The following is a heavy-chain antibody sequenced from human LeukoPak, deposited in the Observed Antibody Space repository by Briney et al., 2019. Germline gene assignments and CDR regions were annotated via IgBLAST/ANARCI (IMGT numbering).Heavy chain of an antibody. CDR1: GFTFTTYS. J-gene: IGHJ4*02. CDR3: AKDRAGTPWAD. Sequence: SGGSLRLSCAASGFTFTTYSMTWVRQAPGKGLGWVSTINPGGITTYYADSVKGRFTISRDNSKNTVSLQMDSLRADDTAVYYCAKDRAGTPWADWGQGTLVTVSS. D-gene: IGHD1-1*01. V-gene: IGHV3-23*01. CDR2: INPGGITT.